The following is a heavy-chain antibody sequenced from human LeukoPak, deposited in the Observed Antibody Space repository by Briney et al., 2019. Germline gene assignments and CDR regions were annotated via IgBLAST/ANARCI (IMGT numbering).Heavy chain of an antibody. J-gene: IGHJ3*02. D-gene: IGHD3-22*01. CDR1: GFTFSSYG. Sequence: PGGSLRLSCAASGFTFSSYGMSWVRQAPGKGLEWVSAISGSGGSTYYADSVKGRFTIPRDNSKNTLYLQMNSLRAEDTAVYYCAKLAWYYYDTDAFDIWGQGTMATVSS. CDR2: ISGSGGST. V-gene: IGHV3-23*01. CDR3: AKLAWYYYDTDAFDI.